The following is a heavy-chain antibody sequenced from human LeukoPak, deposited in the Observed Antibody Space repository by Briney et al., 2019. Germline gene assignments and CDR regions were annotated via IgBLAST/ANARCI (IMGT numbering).Heavy chain of an antibody. CDR2: VKSDGSEK. Sequence: PGGSLRLSCAASGFSFSGYWMTWVRQAPGKGLEWVAHVKSDGSEKYYVDSVKGRFTISRDNAKNSLYMQMSSLRAEDTAVYFCANWESSWGFAYWGQGTLVTASS. J-gene: IGHJ4*02. CDR3: ANWESSWGFAY. CDR1: GFSFSGYW. D-gene: IGHD6-13*01. V-gene: IGHV3-7*01.